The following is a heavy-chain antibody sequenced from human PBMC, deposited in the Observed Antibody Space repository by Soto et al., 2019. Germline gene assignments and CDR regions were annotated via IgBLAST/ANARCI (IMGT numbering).Heavy chain of an antibody. CDR1: GGSISSSKW. Sequence: QVQLQESGPGLVKPSGTLSLTCDVSGGSISSSKWWSWVRQPPGKGLEWIGEIYHSGSTNYNSSLMIRVTISVANTKNQFSLKLSSVTAADTALYYCASKDYADYGWFDPWGQGTLVTVSS. J-gene: IGHJ5*02. V-gene: IGHV4-4*02. CDR3: ASKDYADYGWFDP. CDR2: IYHSGST. D-gene: IGHD4-17*01.